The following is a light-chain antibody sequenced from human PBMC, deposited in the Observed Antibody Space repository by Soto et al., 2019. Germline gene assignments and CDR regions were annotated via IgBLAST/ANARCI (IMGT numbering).Light chain of an antibody. CDR3: QTWGTGIVV. Sequence: QLVLTQSPSASASLGDSVKLTCTLSSGHSSYAIAWHQQQPEKGPRYLMKLNSDGSHSKGDGIPDRFSGSSSGAERYLTISRLQSDDEADYYCQTWGTGIVVFGGGTKVTVL. V-gene: IGLV4-69*01. CDR1: SGHSSYA. J-gene: IGLJ2*01. CDR2: LNSDGSH.